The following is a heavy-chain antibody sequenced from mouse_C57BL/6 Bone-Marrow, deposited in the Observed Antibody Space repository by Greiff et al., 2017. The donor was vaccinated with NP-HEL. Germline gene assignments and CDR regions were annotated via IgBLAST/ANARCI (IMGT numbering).Heavy chain of an antibody. J-gene: IGHJ2*01. Sequence: VQLQQSGPVLVKPGASVKMSCKASGYTFTDYYMHWVKQSHGKSLEWIGVINPYNGGTSYNQKFKGKATLTVDKSSSTAYMELNSLTSEDSAVYYCARRLRYYYGSSYDYWGQGTTLTVSS. V-gene: IGHV1-19*01. CDR3: ARRLRYYYGSSYDY. CDR1: GYTFTDYY. D-gene: IGHD1-1*01. CDR2: INPYNGGT.